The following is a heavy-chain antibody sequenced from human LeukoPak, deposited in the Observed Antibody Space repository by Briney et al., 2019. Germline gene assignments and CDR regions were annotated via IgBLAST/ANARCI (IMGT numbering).Heavy chain of an antibody. D-gene: IGHD2-2*01. J-gene: IGHJ5*02. V-gene: IGHV6-1*01. Sequence: SQTLSLTCAISGDSVSSNSVTWNWIRQSPSRGLEWLGRPYYRATWYNDYAVSVRGRITVNPDTSKNQFSLHLNSVTPEDTAVYYCARRLTQYDCFDPWGQGILVTVSS. CDR3: ARRLTQYDCFDP. CDR2: PYYRATWYN. CDR1: GDSVSSNSVT.